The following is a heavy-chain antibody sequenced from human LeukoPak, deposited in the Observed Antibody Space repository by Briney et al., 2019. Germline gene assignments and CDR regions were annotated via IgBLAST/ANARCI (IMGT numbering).Heavy chain of an antibody. V-gene: IGHV3-9*01. D-gene: IGHD2-2*01. J-gene: IGHJ6*02. CDR2: ISWNSGSI. Sequence: GGSLRLSCAASGFTFDDYAMHWDRQAPGKGLEWVSGISWNSGSIGYADYVKGRFTISRDNAKNSLYLQMNSLTAEDTALYYGAKDSGPFTQRYCSSTSCPASPFYYYGMDVWGQGTTVTVSS. CDR3: AKDSGPFTQRYCSSTSCPASPFYYYGMDV. CDR1: GFTFDDYA.